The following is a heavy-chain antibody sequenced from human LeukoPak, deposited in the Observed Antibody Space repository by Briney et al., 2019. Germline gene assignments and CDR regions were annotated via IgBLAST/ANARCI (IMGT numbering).Heavy chain of an antibody. V-gene: IGHV1-8*02. CDR3: ARDWSGYRDDAFDI. J-gene: IGHJ3*02. CDR1: GYTFTSYA. CDR2: ISVYSGNT. Sequence: ASVKVSCKASGYTFTSYAITWVRQAPGQGLEWMGWISVYSGNTHYALKVQGRVTMTRNTSISTAYMELSSLRSEDTAVYYCARDWSGYRDDAFDIWGQGTMVTVSS. D-gene: IGHD3-3*01.